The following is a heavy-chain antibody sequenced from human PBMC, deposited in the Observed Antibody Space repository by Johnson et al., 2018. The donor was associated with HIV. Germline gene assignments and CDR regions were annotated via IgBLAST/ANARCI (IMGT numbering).Heavy chain of an antibody. J-gene: IGHJ3*02. D-gene: IGHD3-16*01. CDR1: GFTVSSNY. CDR2: IYSGGST. CDR3: VGGSPDDAFDI. V-gene: IGHV3-53*01. Sequence: VQLVESGGGLVQPGGSLRLSCAASGFTVSSNYMSWVRQAPGKGLEWVSIIYSGGSTYYADSVKGQFTFSRDNSKNTLYLQMNSLRAEDTAVYYCVGGSPDDAFDIWGQGTKVTVSS.